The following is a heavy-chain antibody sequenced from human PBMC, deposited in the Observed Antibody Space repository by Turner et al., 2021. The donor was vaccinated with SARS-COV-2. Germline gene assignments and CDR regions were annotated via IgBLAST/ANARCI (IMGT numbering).Heavy chain of an antibody. CDR1: GFTFSSYS. CDR3: ARDHRPVVVPAAKRAGSYYYGMDV. CDR2: ISSSSSYI. D-gene: IGHD2-2*01. V-gene: IGHV3-21*01. J-gene: IGHJ6*02. Sequence: EVPLVESGGGLVTPGGSLRLSCAASGFTFSSYSMNWVRQAPGKGLEWVSSISSSSSYIYYADSVKGRFTISRDNAKNSLYLQMNSLRAEDTAVYYCARDHRPVVVPAAKRAGSYYYGMDVWGQGTTVTVSS.